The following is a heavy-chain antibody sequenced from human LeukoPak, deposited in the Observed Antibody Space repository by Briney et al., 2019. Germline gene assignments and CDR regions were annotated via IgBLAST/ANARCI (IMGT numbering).Heavy chain of an antibody. CDR2: IYYSGST. CDR3: ARSYDSSGYPLYLAY. D-gene: IGHD3-22*01. J-gene: IGHJ4*02. V-gene: IGHV4-39*01. CDR1: GGSISSSSYY. Sequence: SETLSLTCTVSGGSISSSSYYWGWIRQPPGKGLEWIGSIYYSGSTYYNPSLKSRVTISVDTSKNQFSLKLSSVTAADTAVYYCARSYDSSGYPLYLAYWGQGTLVTVSS.